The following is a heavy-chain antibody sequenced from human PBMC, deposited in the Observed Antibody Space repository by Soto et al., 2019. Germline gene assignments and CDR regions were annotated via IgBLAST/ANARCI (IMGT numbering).Heavy chain of an antibody. CDR2: IRDDGRGI. J-gene: IGHJ6*02. CDR3: ARGHFGLDV. CDR1: GVMFNDNW. Sequence: VGSLRLSCAASGVMFNDNWMSWVRQAPGKGLEWVAHIRDDGRGISYVDSVRGRFTISRDNTLNSLYLQMDTLRPGDTAVYYCARGHFGLDVWGQGTTVTVSS. V-gene: IGHV3-7*01.